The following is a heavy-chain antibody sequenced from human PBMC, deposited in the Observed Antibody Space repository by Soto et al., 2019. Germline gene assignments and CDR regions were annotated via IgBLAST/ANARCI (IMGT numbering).Heavy chain of an antibody. CDR1: GGSISSSSYY. J-gene: IGHJ4*02. CDR2: IYYSGST. Sequence: SETLSLTCTVSGGSISSSSYYWGWIRQPPGKGLEWIGSIYYSGSTYYNPSLKSRVTISVDTSKNQFSLKLSSVTAADTAVYYCARRNSGYDSCFDYWGQGTLVTVSS. CDR3: ARRNSGYDSCFDY. D-gene: IGHD5-12*01. V-gene: IGHV4-39*01.